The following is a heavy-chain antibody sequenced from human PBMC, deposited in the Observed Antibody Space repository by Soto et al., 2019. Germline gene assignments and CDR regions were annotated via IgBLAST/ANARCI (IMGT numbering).Heavy chain of an antibody. CDR1: GFTFSSYA. J-gene: IGHJ6*02. CDR3: AKDLGQSTIRYHHFYGLDV. D-gene: IGHD2-2*02. V-gene: IGHV3-23*01. Sequence: PGGSLRLSCAASGFTFSSYAMNWVRQAPGKGLEWVSAISGRGVTTYYADSVKGRFTISRGNSENTVYLQMNSLRAEDTAVCYCAKDLGQSTIRYHHFYGLDVWGQGTTVTVSS. CDR2: ISGRGVTT.